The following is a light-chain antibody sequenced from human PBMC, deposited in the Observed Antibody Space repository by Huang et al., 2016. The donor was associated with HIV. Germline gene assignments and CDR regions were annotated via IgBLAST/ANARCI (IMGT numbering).Light chain of an antibody. Sequence: EVVLTQSPGILYLSAGERASLSCRASRNLTNSQLAWYQQKVGKPPRLLVFGASTRVSGVPERFTGGVSGRDFTLSISGLEPDDFATYYCQQYDTFSFGQGTRLE. J-gene: IGKJ2*01. CDR2: GAS. CDR3: QQYDTFS. V-gene: IGKV3-20*01. CDR1: RNLTNSQ.